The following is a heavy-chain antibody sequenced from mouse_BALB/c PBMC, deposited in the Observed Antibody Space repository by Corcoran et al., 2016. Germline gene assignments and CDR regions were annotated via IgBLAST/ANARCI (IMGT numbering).Heavy chain of an antibody. CDR1: GYTFIDNW. CDR3: TRDRTPPDWAQFEH. Sequence: QVQLVQSGAEVKNPGASVKVSCKTSGYTFIDNWIHWVRQVPGQGLEWVGIFNPGGFGTTYAQQFQGRVTMTGDTSTGTVYMELTSLRSEDMAVYYCTRDRTPPDWAQFEHWGQGTLITVSS. V-gene: IGHV1S127*01. J-gene: IGHJ4*01. CDR2: FNPGGFGT. D-gene: IGHD4-1*01.